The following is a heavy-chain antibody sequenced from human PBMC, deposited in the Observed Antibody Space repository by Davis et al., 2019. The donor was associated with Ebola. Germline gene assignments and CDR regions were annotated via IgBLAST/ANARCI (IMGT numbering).Heavy chain of an antibody. CDR1: GDSVSGSSGA. CDR3: VRGWGRSGLEV. V-gene: IGHV6-1*01. Sequence: PSETLSLTCAISGDSVSGSSGAWNWIRHSPSRGLEWRGRTYYTSKWHNDYGESVKRRITINPDTSKNQLSLQLNSVTPEDAALYYCVRGWGRSGLEVWGQGTTVTVSS. D-gene: IGHD3-16*01. CDR2: TYYTSKWHN. J-gene: IGHJ6*02.